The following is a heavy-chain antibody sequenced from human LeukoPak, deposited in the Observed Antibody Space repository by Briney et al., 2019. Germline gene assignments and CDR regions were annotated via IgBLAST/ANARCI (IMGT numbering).Heavy chain of an antibody. CDR2: INQDGSEK. CDR3: ARDLNGDYVGGHFDH. CDR1: GFTFSTYW. V-gene: IGHV3-7*01. D-gene: IGHD4-17*01. Sequence: GGSLRLSCAASGFTFSTYWMSWVRQAPGKGLEWVANINQDGSEKYYVDSVKGRFTISRDNAKNSLYLQMNSLRAEDTAVYYCARDLNGDYVGGHFDHWGQGTLVTVSS. J-gene: IGHJ4*02.